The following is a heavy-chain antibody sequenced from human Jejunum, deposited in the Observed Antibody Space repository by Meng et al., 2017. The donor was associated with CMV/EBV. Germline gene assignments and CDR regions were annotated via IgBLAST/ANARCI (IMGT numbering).Heavy chain of an antibody. J-gene: IGHJ4*02. Sequence: TFTDLSIHWVRQAPGKGLEWMGGSDPEDGETIYAQKFQGRVIMTEDKFTDTAYMELSSLRSEDTAVYYCATRRDTYYYDNSGFYSLDYWGQGTLVTVSS. V-gene: IGHV1-24*01. D-gene: IGHD3-22*01. CDR3: ATRRDTYYYDNSGFYSLDY. CDR1: TFTDLS. CDR2: SDPEDGET.